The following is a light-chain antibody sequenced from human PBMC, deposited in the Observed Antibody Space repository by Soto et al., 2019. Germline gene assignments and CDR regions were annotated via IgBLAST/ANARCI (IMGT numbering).Light chain of an antibody. CDR2: GAS. V-gene: IGKV3-15*01. CDR3: QQYNNWWT. CDR1: QSVSSS. Sequence: EVVMTQSPATLSVSPGERATLSCRASQSVSSSLAWYQQKPGQAPRLFIYGASTRATGIPARFSGSGSETEFTLTISSLQSEDFAVYYCQQYNNWWTFGQGTKVEIK. J-gene: IGKJ1*01.